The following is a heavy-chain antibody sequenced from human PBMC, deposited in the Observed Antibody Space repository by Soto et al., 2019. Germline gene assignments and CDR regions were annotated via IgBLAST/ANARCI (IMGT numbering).Heavy chain of an antibody. CDR2: INSGGST. CDR3: AKGYGSGYYRGLTDYFDC. D-gene: IGHD3-22*01. V-gene: IGHV3-53*05. CDR1: GFTVSSNY. Sequence: GGSLRLSCAASGFTVSSNYMSWVRQAPGKGLEWVSVINSGGSTYYADSVKGRFTISRDNSKNTLYLQMNSLTAEDTAVYYCAKGYGSGYYRGLTDYFDCWGQGTLVTVSS. J-gene: IGHJ4*02.